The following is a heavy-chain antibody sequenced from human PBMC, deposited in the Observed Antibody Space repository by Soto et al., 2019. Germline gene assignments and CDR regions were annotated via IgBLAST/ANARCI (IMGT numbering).Heavy chain of an antibody. D-gene: IGHD6-13*01. Sequence: PGESLKISCKGSGHSFTSYWIGWVRQMPGKGLEWMGIIYPGDSDTRYSPSFQGQVTISADKSIGTAYLQWSSLKASDTAMYYCARRGGIAAAARGDYYYYGMDVWGQGTTVTVSS. CDR1: GHSFTSYW. J-gene: IGHJ6*02. V-gene: IGHV5-51*01. CDR2: IYPGDSDT. CDR3: ARRGGIAAAARGDYYYYGMDV.